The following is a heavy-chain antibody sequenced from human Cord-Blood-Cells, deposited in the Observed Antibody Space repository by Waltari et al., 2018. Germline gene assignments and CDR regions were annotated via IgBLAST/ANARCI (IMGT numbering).Heavy chain of an antibody. CDR1: GGSFSGYY. Sequence: QVQLQQWGAGLLKPSETLSLTCAVYGGSFSGYYWSWIRQPPGQGLEWIGEINHSGSTNDNPSLKSRVTISVDTSKNQFSLKLSSVTAADTAVYYCASGGAYYDILTGYYYWGQGTLVTVSS. V-gene: IGHV4-34*01. CDR3: ASGGAYYDILTGYYY. J-gene: IGHJ4*02. D-gene: IGHD3-9*01. CDR2: INHSGST.